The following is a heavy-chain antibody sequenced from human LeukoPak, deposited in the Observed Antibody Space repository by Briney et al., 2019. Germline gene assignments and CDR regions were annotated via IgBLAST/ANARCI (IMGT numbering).Heavy chain of an antibody. CDR2: IDYSGSA. CDR1: GGSISSYY. CDR3: ARAGGSYSFDY. J-gene: IGHJ4*02. V-gene: IGHV4-59*01. Sequence: SETLSLTCTVSGGSISSYYWNWLRQPPGQGLEWIGYIDYSGSANINPSLKSRVTLSIDTPRNQFSLKLSSVTAADTAVYYCARAGGSYSFDYWGQGMWVTVSS. D-gene: IGHD1-26*01.